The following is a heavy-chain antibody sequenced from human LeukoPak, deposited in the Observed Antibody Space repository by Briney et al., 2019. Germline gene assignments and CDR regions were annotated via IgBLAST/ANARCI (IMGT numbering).Heavy chain of an antibody. D-gene: IGHD3-22*01. Sequence: SETLSLTCTISGGSLKYYYWNWIRQSPGKGLEWIGYIYYTGSTKYNPSLESRVTISLDTSEYQFSLKLSTVTAADTAVYYCAREGRENDSSGYFDYWGQGTLVPV. J-gene: IGHJ4*02. CDR2: IYYTGST. CDR1: GGSLKYYY. V-gene: IGHV4-59*01. CDR3: AREGRENDSSGYFDY.